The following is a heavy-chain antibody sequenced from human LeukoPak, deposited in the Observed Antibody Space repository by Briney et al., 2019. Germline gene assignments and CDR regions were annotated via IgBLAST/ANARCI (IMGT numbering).Heavy chain of an antibody. CDR2: IKQDGSEK. V-gene: IGHV3-7*03. CDR3: ARATRGFDP. J-gene: IGHJ5*02. CDR1: GCTFSDYW. Sequence: GGSLRLSCAASGCTFSDYWMSWVRQAPGKGLEWVASIKQDGSEKYYVDSVKGRFTISKDNPKNSLYLQMNSLRAEDTAVYYCARATRGFDPWGQGTLVTVSS.